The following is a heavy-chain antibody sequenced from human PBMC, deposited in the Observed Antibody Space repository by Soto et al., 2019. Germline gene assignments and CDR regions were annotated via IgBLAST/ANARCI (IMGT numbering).Heavy chain of an antibody. D-gene: IGHD6-13*01. CDR1: GFTFTSSA. CDR3: AAPIAAAGRSREYYYYGMDV. Sequence: SVKVSCKASGFTFTSSAVQWVRQARGQRLEWIGWIVVGSGNTNYAQKFQERVTITRDMSTSTAYMELSSLRSEDTAVYYCAAPIAAAGRSREYYYYGMDVWGQGTTVTVSS. J-gene: IGHJ6*02. V-gene: IGHV1-58*01. CDR2: IVVGSGNT.